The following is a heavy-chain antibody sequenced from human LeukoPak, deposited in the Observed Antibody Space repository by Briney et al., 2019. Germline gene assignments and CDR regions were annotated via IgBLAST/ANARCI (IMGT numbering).Heavy chain of an antibody. Sequence: GGSLRLSCAASGFTFSSYGMHWVRQAPGKGLEGVAFIRYDGSNKYYADSVKGRFTISRDNSKNTLYLQMNSLRAEDTAVYYCSHYCSSTSCPNYYFDYWGQGTLVTVSS. CDR1: GFTFSSYG. D-gene: IGHD2-2*01. V-gene: IGHV3-30*02. J-gene: IGHJ4*02. CDR2: IRYDGSNK. CDR3: SHYCSSTSCPNYYFDY.